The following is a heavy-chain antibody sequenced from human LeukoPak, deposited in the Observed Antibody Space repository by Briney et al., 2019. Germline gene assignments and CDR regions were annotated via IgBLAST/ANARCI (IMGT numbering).Heavy chain of an antibody. CDR2: IHYSGRP. D-gene: IGHD3-16*01. CDR1: RGSISGHY. CDR3: ARFGVDYDMDV. V-gene: IGHV4-59*11. J-gene: IGHJ6*02. Sequence: SHTLSLTCTVHRGSISGHYWTWIRQPPGKGLEWIGQIHYSGRPDYNPSLKSRVTISVDTSKNQLSLKVTSVTGADTAVYYCARFGVDYDMDVWGQGTTVTVSS.